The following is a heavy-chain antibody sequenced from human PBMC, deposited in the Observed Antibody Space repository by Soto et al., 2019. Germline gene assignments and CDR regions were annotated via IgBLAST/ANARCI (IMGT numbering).Heavy chain of an antibody. D-gene: IGHD6-19*01. J-gene: IGHJ4*02. CDR3: AKTYSSGWFRIDY. CDR1: GCTFSSYA. V-gene: IGHV3-23*01. CDR2: IXXXGXSX. Sequence: GGSLRLSCAASGCTFSSYAMSGVRQFPGTGLEWXSAIXXXGXSXXXAXXXXGRFTISRDNSKNTLYLQMNSLRAEDTAVYYCAKTYSSGWFRIDYWGQGTLVTVSS.